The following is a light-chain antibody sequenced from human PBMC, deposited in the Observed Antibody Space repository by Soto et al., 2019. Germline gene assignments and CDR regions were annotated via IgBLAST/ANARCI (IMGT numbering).Light chain of an antibody. CDR1: QGISSY. CDR2: AAS. CDR3: QQLNTYPPWT. V-gene: IGKV1-9*01. Sequence: IQLTQSPSSLCASVGDRVTITCRASQGISSYLAWYQQKPGKAPELLIYAASTLQSGVPSRFSGSGSGTDFTLTISSLQPEDSATYYCQQLNTYPPWTFGQGTKVDIK. J-gene: IGKJ1*01.